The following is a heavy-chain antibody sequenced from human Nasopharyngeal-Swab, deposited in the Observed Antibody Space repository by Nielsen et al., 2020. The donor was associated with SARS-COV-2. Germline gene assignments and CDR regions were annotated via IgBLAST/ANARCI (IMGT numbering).Heavy chain of an antibody. CDR3: ARGAVHHMLDL. D-gene: IGHD3-16*01. Sequence: WVRQAPGQGLEWMRIINPSGGSTSYAQKFQGRVTMTRDTSTSTVYMELSSLRSEDTAVYYCARGAVHHMLDLWGQGTRVTVSS. CDR2: INPSGGST. J-gene: IGHJ5*02. V-gene: IGHV1-46*01.